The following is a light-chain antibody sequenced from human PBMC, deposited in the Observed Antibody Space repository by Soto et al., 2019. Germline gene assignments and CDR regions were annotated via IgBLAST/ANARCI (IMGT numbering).Light chain of an antibody. J-gene: IGLJ2*01. CDR1: NSNIGNNY. V-gene: IGLV1-51*01. CDR2: DNN. Sequence: QSVLTQPPSVSAAPGQKVTISCSGSNSNIGNNYVSWYQQLPGTAPKLLIYDNNKRPSGIPDRFSGSKSGVSATLGITGLQTGDEADYYCGTWDSSLSAVVFGGGTKLTVL. CDR3: GTWDSSLSAVV.